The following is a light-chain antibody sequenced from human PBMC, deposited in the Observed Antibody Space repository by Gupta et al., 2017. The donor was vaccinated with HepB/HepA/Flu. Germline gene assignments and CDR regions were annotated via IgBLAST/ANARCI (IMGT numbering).Light chain of an antibody. V-gene: IGLV2-14*01. Sequence: QSALTQPASVSGAPGQSITISCTGTSSDVGGYQYVSWYQQHPGKAHKLMIYDVSNRPSGLSNRFSGSKSGNTASLTISGLQAEDEAHYYCSSYTTSSTLVFGGGTKLTVL. CDR1: SSDVGGYQY. J-gene: IGLJ2*01. CDR3: SSYTTSSTLV. CDR2: DVS.